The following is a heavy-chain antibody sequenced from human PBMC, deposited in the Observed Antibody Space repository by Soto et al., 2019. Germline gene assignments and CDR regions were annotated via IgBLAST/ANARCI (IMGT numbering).Heavy chain of an antibody. J-gene: IGHJ6*03. V-gene: IGHV3-21*01. CDR1: GFSFSDYS. Sequence: EVQLVESGGGLVKPGGSLRLSCAASGFSFSDYSMNWVRQAPGKGQEWVSSISGSSSYIYYADSLKGRVTVSRDNAEKSLYLQMNSLRAEDTAVYYCARDGAYCSGTGCRDYYHYMDVWGKGTTVTVSS. CDR2: ISGSSSYI. CDR3: ARDGAYCSGTGCRDYYHYMDV. D-gene: IGHD2-2*01.